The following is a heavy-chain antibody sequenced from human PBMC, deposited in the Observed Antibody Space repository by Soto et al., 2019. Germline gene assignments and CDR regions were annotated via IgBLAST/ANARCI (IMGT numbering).Heavy chain of an antibody. D-gene: IGHD6-19*01. V-gene: IGHV4-34*01. CDR2: INHSGST. Sequence: PSETLSLTCGVYGGSFSGYYWSWIRQPPGKGLEWIGEINHSGSTNYNPSLKSRVTISVDTSKNQFSLKLSFVTAADTAVYYCARYWAVAGTFDYWGQGTLVTVSS. CDR3: ARYWAVAGTFDY. J-gene: IGHJ4*02. CDR1: GGSFSGYY.